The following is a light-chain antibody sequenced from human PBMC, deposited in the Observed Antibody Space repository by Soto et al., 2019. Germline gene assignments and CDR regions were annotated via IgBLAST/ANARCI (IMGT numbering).Light chain of an antibody. CDR2: DAS. J-gene: IGKJ4*01. CDR3: QHYDNLSSHT. Sequence: DIQMTQSPSSLSASVGDIVTITCQASQDISNYLNWYQQKPGKAPKLLIYDASNLETGVPSRFSGSGSGIDFTYTISSLQPEAIATYYCQHYDNLSSHTFGGGTKVEI. CDR1: QDISNY. V-gene: IGKV1-33*01.